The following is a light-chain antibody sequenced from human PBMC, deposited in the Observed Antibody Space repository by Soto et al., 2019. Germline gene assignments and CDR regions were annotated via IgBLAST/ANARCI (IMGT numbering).Light chain of an antibody. CDR1: QGSSSY. CDR2: VAS. V-gene: IGKV1-9*01. J-gene: IGKJ5*01. CDR3: QQLISFPPT. Sequence: DIQLTQSPSFLSASVGDRVTITCRVSQGSSSYLAWYQQKPGKAPNLLIYVASRLQSGVPSRFSGSGSGTEFTLTISSLQPEDLATYYCQQLISFPPTFGQGTRLDIK.